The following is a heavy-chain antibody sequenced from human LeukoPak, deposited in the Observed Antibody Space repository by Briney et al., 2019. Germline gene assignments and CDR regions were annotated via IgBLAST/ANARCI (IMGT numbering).Heavy chain of an antibody. CDR2: ISSSGSTI. J-gene: IGHJ4*02. CDR3: ARGPRNYYDSSGFGYYFDY. V-gene: IGHV3-48*03. D-gene: IGHD3-22*01. CDR1: GFTFSSYE. Sequence: PGGSLRLSCAASGFTFSSYEMNWVRQAPGKGLEWVSYISSSGSTIYYADSVKGRFTISRDNAKNSLYLQMNSLRAEDTAVYYCARGPRNYYDSSGFGYYFDYWGQGTLVTVSS.